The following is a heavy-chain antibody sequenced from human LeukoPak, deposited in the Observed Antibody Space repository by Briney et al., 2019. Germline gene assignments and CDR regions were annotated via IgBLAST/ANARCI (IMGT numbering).Heavy chain of an antibody. CDR1: GYTFTGYY. V-gene: IGHV1-2*04. J-gene: IGHJ5*02. Sequence: ASVKVSCKASGYTFTGYYMHWVRQAPGQGLEWMGWINPNSGGTNYAQKFQGWVTMTRDTSISTAYMELSRLRSDDTAVYYCARSVVPAAQYNWSDPWGQGTLVTVSS. D-gene: IGHD2-2*01. CDR3: ARSVVPAAQYNWSDP. CDR2: INPNSGGT.